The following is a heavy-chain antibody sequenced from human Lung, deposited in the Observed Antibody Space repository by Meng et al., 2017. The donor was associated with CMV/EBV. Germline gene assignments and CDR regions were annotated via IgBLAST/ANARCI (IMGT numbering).Heavy chain of an antibody. J-gene: IGHJ3*02. CDR3: AREPAAAGGDACAI. V-gene: IGHV4-59*01. Sequence: GSLRLSCTVSGGSISSYYWSWIRQPPGKGLEWIGYIYYSGSTNYNPSLKSQVTISVDTSKNQFSLKLSSVTAADTAVYYCAREPAAAGGDACAIWGQG. D-gene: IGHD6-13*01. CDR1: GGSISSYY. CDR2: IYYSGST.